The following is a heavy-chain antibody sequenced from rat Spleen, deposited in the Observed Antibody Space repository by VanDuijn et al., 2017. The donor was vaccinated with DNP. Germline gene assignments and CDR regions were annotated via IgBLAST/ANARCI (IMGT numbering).Heavy chain of an antibody. CDR2: ISSGGST. J-gene: IGHJ2*01. V-gene: IGHV2-19*01. Sequence: QVQLKESGPGMVQPSQTLSLTCTVSGFSLTDYSVHWVRQPPGKVLEWIAAISSGGSTYYNSALKSRLSISRDTSKSQVFLKMNSLQTEDTAIYYCTRGADYWGQGVMVTVSS. CDR1: GFSLTDYS. CDR3: TRGADY.